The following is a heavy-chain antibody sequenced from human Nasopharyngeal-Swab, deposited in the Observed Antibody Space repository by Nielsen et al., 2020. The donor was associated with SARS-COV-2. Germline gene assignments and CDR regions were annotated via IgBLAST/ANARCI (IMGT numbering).Heavy chain of an antibody. J-gene: IGHJ6*03. CDR2: IYYSGST. D-gene: IGHD3-10*01. Sequence: SETLSLTCTVSGGSISSYYWSWIRQPPGKGLEWIGYIYYSGSTNYNPSLKSRVTISVDTSKNQFSLKLSSVTAADTAAYYCARGFEYGSGSYYRTYYYYYMDVWGKGTTVTVSS. CDR1: GGSISSYY. V-gene: IGHV4-59*01. CDR3: ARGFEYGSGSYYRTYYYYYMDV.